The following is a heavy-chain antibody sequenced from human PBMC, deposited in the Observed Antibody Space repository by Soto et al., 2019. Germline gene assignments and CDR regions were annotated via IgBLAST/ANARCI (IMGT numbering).Heavy chain of an antibody. V-gene: IGHV1-46*01. CDR1: GSTFTSDY. J-gene: IGHJ4*02. CDR3: AREDSSTRGYYFDY. Sequence: ASVNVSCKASGSTFTSDYMHWVRQAPGQGLEWMGIINPSGGSTSYAQKFQGRVTMTRDTSTSTVYMELSSLRSEDTAVYYSAREDSSTRGYYFDYWGQGALVTVSS. CDR2: INPSGGST. D-gene: IGHD3-22*01.